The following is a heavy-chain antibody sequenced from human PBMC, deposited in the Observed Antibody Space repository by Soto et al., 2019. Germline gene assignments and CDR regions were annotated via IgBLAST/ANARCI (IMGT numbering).Heavy chain of an antibody. CDR3: AKDITGTTIYYYYGMDV. Sequence: PGGSLRLSCAASGFTFSSYGMHWVRQAPGKGLEWVAVISYDGSNKYYADSVKGRFTISRDNSKNTLYLQMNSLRAEDTAVYYCAKDITGTTIYYYYGMDVWGQGTTVTV. J-gene: IGHJ6*02. V-gene: IGHV3-30*18. D-gene: IGHD1-7*01. CDR2: ISYDGSNK. CDR1: GFTFSSYG.